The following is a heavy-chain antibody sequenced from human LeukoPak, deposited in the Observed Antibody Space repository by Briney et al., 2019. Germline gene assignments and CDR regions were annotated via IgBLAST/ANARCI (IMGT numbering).Heavy chain of an antibody. Sequence: PSETLSLTCTVSGGSISSYYWSWIRQPAGKGLEWIGRIYTSGSTNYNPSLKSRVTMSVDTSKNQFSLKLSSVTAADTAVYYCARDMYYDFWSGYTSYYYYGMDVWGQGTTVTVSS. V-gene: IGHV4-4*07. CDR1: GGSISSYY. CDR3: ARDMYYDFWSGYTSYYYYGMDV. CDR2: IYTSGST. J-gene: IGHJ6*02. D-gene: IGHD3-3*01.